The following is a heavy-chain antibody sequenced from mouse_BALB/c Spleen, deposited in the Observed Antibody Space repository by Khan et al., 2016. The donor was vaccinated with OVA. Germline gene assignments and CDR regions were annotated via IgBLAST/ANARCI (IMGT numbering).Heavy chain of an antibody. CDR3: GIGGGYHRNDGWFAY. J-gene: IGHJ3*01. Sequence: QVQLQQSGAELARPGASVKMSCKASGYTFTSYTIHWIKLRPGQGLEWIGYINPSNGYTNYNQKFKDKATLTADKSSTTAYMQLSSLTSDDSAVDYCGIGGGYHRNDGWFAYWGQGTLVTVSA. D-gene: IGHD2-14*01. CDR1: GYTFTSYT. V-gene: IGHV1-4*01. CDR2: INPSNGYT.